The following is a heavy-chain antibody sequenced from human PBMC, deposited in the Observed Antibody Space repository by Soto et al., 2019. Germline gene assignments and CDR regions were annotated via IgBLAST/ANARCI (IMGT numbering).Heavy chain of an antibody. CDR3: ARAKYSSGWYSDY. Sequence: PSETLSLTCTVSGGDFSNYYWSWIRHPQGKGLEWIGYVYYSGSTNYNPSLESRVTISLDTPKKQFSLRLSSVTAADTAVYYCARAKYSSGWYSDYWGQGTLVTVSS. CDR1: GGDFSNYY. D-gene: IGHD6-19*01. V-gene: IGHV4-59*01. CDR2: VYYSGST. J-gene: IGHJ4*02.